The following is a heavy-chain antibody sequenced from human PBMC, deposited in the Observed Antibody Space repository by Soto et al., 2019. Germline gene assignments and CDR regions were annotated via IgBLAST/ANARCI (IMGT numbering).Heavy chain of an antibody. D-gene: IGHD3-22*01. Sequence: GGSLRLSCAASGFTFSSYAMSWVRQAPGKGLEWVSTISGSGGSTFYADSVKGRFTISRDNSKNTLYLQMNSLRAEDTAVYYCARDPTPDYYDSSGYIPWLDPWGQGTLVTGSS. V-gene: IGHV3-23*01. CDR3: ARDPTPDYYDSSGYIPWLDP. J-gene: IGHJ5*02. CDR1: GFTFSSYA. CDR2: ISGSGGST.